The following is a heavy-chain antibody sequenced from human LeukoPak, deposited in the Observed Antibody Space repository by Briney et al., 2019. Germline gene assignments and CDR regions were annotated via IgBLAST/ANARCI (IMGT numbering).Heavy chain of an antibody. CDR3: ARVNSYGNYNYYYDMDA. CDR1: GFTISSSW. CDR2: ISSDGSST. D-gene: IGHD5-18*01. Sequence: PGGSLRLSCAASGFTISSSWMHWVRQTPGKGPVWVSRISSDGSSTNYADSVKGRFSISRGNAKNTLYLQMNSLRAEDTAVYYCARVNSYGNYNYYYDMDAWGQGTTVTVSS. J-gene: IGHJ6*02. V-gene: IGHV3-74*01.